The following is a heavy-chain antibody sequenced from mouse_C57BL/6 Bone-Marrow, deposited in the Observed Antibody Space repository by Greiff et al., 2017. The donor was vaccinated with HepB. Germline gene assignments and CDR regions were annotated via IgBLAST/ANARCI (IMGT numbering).Heavy chain of an antibody. CDR3: ARFDGNYLAWFAD. D-gene: IGHD2-1*01. CDR2: INPNNGGT. V-gene: IGHV1-26*01. J-gene: IGHJ3*01. CDR1: GYTFTDYY. Sequence: EVQLQQSGPELVKPGASVKISCKASGYTFTDYYMNWVKQSHGKSLEWIGDINPNNGGTSYNQKFKGKATLTVDKSSSTAYMELRSLTSEDSAVYYCARFDGNYLAWFADWGQGTLVTVSA.